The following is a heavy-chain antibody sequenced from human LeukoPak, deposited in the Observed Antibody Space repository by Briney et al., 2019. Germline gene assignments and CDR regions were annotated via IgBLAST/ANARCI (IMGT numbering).Heavy chain of an antibody. V-gene: IGHV3-21*01. CDR2: ISSSSSYI. CDR3: ARDKVVGATYFDY. CDR1: GFTFSSYS. J-gene: IGHJ4*02. D-gene: IGHD2-15*01. Sequence: PGGSLRLSCAASGFTFSSYSMNWVRQAPAKGLEWVSSISSSSSYIHYADSVKGRFTISSDNAKNSLYLQMNSLRAEDTAVYYCARDKVVGATYFDYWGQGTLVTVSS.